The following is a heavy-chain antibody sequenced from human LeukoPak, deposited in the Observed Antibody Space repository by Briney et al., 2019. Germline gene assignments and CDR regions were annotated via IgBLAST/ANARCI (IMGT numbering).Heavy chain of an antibody. V-gene: IGHV4-39*07. Sequence: PSETLSLTCTVSGGSISSSSYYWGWIRQPPGKGLEWIGSIYYSGSTYYNPSLKSRVTISVDTSKNQFSLKLSSVTAADTAVYYCARDHASLRYLAKGNWFDPWGQGTLVTVSS. D-gene: IGHD3-9*01. CDR3: ARDHASLRYLAKGNWFDP. CDR1: GGSISSSSYY. CDR2: IYYSGST. J-gene: IGHJ5*02.